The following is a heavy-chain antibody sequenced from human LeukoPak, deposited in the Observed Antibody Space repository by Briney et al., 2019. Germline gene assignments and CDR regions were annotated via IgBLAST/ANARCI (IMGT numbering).Heavy chain of an antibody. CDR1: GGSVSSSSYF. Sequence: SETLSLTCSVSGGSVSSSSYFWGWIRQPPGKGLEWIASTKYSGSTYYNPSLKSRVTISVDTSKNQFSLKLSSVTAADTAVYYCARAPHYYYYYGMDVWGQGTTVTVSS. CDR3: ARAPHYYYYYGMDV. V-gene: IGHV4-39*07. J-gene: IGHJ6*02. CDR2: TKYSGST.